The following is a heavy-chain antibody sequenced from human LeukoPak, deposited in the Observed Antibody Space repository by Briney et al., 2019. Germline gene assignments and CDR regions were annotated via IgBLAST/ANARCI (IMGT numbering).Heavy chain of an antibody. V-gene: IGHV3-33*01. CDR3: AGGFSLSVREEQQLLGDY. Sequence: GGSLRLSFAASGFTFSSYGMHWVRQAPGKGLEWVAVIWYDGSNKYYADSVKGRFTISRDNSKNTLYLQMNSLRAEDTAVYYCAGGFSLSVREEQQLLGDYWGQGTLVTVSS. CDR2: IWYDGSNK. J-gene: IGHJ4*02. D-gene: IGHD6-13*01. CDR1: GFTFSSYG.